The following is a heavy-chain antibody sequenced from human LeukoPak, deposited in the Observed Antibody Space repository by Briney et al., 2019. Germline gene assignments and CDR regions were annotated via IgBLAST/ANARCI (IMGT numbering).Heavy chain of an antibody. CDR2: IYYSGST. V-gene: IGHV4-59*08. CDR3: ARRKFYYGSGSYYSYYYGIDV. D-gene: IGHD3-10*01. Sequence: PSETLSLTCTVSGGSISSYYWSWIRQPPGKGLEWIGYIYYSGSTNYNPSLKSRVTISVDTSKNQFSLKLSSVTAADTAVYYCARRKFYYGSGSYYSYYYGIDVWGQGTTVTVSS. CDR1: GGSISSYY. J-gene: IGHJ6*02.